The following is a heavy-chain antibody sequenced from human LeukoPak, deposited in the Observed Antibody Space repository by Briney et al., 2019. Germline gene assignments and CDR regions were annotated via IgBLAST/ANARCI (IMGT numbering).Heavy chain of an antibody. CDR3: ATDYSNYNSPQAY. CDR2: IIPIFGTA. J-gene: IGHJ4*02. V-gene: IGHV1-69*06. CDR1: GGTFSSYA. D-gene: IGHD4-11*01. Sequence: SVKVSCKASGGTFSSYAISWVRQAPGQGLEWMGGIIPIFGTANYAQKFQGRVTITADKSTSTAYMELSSLRSEDTAVYYCATDYSNYNSPQAYWGQGTLVTVSS.